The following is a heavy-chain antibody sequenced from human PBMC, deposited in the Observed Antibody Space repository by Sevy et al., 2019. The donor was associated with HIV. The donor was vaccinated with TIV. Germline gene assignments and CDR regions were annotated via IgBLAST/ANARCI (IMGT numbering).Heavy chain of an antibody. J-gene: IGHJ4*02. D-gene: IGHD1-26*01. V-gene: IGHV3-15*01. CDR1: GFSLDSYW. CDR3: TAGVGASDFDY. Sequence: GGSLRLSCAASGFSLDSYWMSWVRQAPGKGLEWVGRIKSKTEGATRDFAAPVKGRLLISRDDSRNTVYLQMNSLKTEDTAVYYCTAGVGASDFDYWGQGTLVTVSS. CDR2: IKSKTEGATR.